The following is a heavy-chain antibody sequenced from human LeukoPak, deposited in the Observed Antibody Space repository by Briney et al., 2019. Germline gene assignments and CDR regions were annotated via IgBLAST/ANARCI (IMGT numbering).Heavy chain of an antibody. CDR3: ASHSYGYNH. CDR1: GFTFSSYA. Sequence: GGSLRLSCVASGFTFSSYAVHWVRQAPGKGLEWVAVISYDGSNKYYADSVKGRFTISRDNSKNTLYLQMNSLRAEDTAVYYCASHSYGYNHWGQGTLVIVSS. V-gene: IGHV3-30-3*01. D-gene: IGHD3-16*01. J-gene: IGHJ5*02. CDR2: ISYDGSNK.